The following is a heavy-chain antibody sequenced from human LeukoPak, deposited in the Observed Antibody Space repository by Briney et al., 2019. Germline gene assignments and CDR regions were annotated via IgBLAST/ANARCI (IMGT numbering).Heavy chain of an antibody. J-gene: IGHJ4*02. CDR1: GFTFSSYG. V-gene: IGHV3-21*04. D-gene: IGHD6-6*01. Sequence: PGGSLRLSCAASGFTFSSYGMHWVRQAPGKGLEWVSSISGSSSYIYYADSLKGRFTISRDNAKNSLYLQINSLRAGGTALYYCARADSNIAARRIGFDYWGQGTLVTVSS. CDR2: ISGSSSYI. CDR3: ARADSNIAARRIGFDY.